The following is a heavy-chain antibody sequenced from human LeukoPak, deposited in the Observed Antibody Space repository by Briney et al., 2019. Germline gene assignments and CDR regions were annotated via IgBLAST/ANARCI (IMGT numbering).Heavy chain of an antibody. D-gene: IGHD3-10*01. Sequence: PSETLSLTCTVSGGSISSYYWSWIRQPAGKGLEWIGRIYTSGSTNYNPSLKSRVIMSVDTSKNQFSLKLSSVTAADTAVYCCAREGYYGSESGWFDPWGQGTLVTVSS. CDR1: GGSISSYY. CDR3: AREGYYGSESGWFDP. V-gene: IGHV4-4*07. J-gene: IGHJ5*02. CDR2: IYTSGST.